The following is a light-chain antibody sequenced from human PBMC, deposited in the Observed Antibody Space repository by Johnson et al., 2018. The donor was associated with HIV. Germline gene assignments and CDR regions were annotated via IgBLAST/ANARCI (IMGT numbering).Light chain of an antibody. CDR2: ENN. CDR1: SSNIGNNY. V-gene: IGLV1-51*01. CDR3: GTWDTSLSAGV. Sequence: QSVLTQPPSVSAAPGQKVTISCSGSSSNIGNNYVSWYQQVPGTAPKLLIYENNKRPSGIPDRFSGSKSGTSATLGIPGLPTGDEADYYCGTWDTSLSAGVFGTGTKVTVL. J-gene: IGLJ1*01.